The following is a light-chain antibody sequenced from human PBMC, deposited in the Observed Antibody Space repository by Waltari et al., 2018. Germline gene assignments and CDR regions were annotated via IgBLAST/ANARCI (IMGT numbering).Light chain of an antibody. CDR1: QSIRNY. Sequence: VILTQFPATLSLSPGERATLSCRATQSIRNYLAWYQQKPGQAPRLLIYGASSRATGIPDRFSGSWSETDFTLTIDSLEPEDFGLYYCQKYNDSPHTFGQGTKVEI. CDR3: QKYNDSPHT. CDR2: GAS. V-gene: IGKV3-20*01. J-gene: IGKJ2*01.